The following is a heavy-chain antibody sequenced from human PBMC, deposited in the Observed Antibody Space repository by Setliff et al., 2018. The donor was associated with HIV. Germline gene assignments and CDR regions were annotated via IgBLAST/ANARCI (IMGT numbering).Heavy chain of an antibody. D-gene: IGHD3-22*01. Sequence: GASVKVSCKASGYTFTDYGISWVRQAPGQGLEWMGWISAYNGNTNYAQKLQGRVTMTTDTSTSTAYMELRSLRSDDTAVYYCARDKAYYYDSSGSYDAFDIWGQGTMVTVSS. J-gene: IGHJ3*02. CDR1: GYTFTDYG. V-gene: IGHV1-18*01. CDR3: ARDKAYYYDSSGSYDAFDI. CDR2: ISAYNGNT.